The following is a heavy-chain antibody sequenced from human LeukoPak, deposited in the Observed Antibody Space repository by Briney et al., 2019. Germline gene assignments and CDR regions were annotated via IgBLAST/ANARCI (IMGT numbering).Heavy chain of an antibody. D-gene: IGHD6-19*01. Sequence: ASVKVSCKASGYTFTGYYMHWVRQAPGQGLEWMGWINPNSGGTNYAQKFQGRVTMPRDTSISTAYMELSRLRSDDTAVYYCARDFLKQWLVPLWGQGTLVTVSS. J-gene: IGHJ4*02. CDR1: GYTFTGYY. CDR3: ARDFLKQWLVPL. V-gene: IGHV1-2*02. CDR2: INPNSGGT.